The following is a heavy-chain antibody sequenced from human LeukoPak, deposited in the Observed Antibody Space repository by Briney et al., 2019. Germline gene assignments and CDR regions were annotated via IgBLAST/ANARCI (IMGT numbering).Heavy chain of an antibody. D-gene: IGHD6-13*01. J-gene: IGHJ4*02. CDR1: GFTFSSYS. Sequence: PGGSLRLSCAAPGFTFSSYSMNWVRQAPGKGLEWVSSISSSSSYIYYADSVKGRFTISRDNAKNSLYLQMNSLRAEDTAVYYCARDFSAFGSWTYYFDYWGQGTLVTVSS. CDR3: ARDFSAFGSWTYYFDY. V-gene: IGHV3-21*01. CDR2: ISSSSSYI.